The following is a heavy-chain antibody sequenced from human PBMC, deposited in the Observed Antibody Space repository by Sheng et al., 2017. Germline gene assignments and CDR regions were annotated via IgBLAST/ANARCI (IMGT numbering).Heavy chain of an antibody. CDR1: GYTFTSYG. V-gene: IGHV1-18*01. Sequence: GAEVKKPGASVKVSCKASGYTFTSYGISWVRQAPGQGLEWMGWISAYNGNTNYAQKLQGRVTMTTDTSTSTAYMELRSLRSDDTAVYYCAREKGDNWNYLVGGMDVWGQGTTVTVSS. J-gene: IGHJ6*02. CDR3: AREKGDNWNYLVGGMDV. D-gene: IGHD1-7*01. CDR2: ISAYNGNT.